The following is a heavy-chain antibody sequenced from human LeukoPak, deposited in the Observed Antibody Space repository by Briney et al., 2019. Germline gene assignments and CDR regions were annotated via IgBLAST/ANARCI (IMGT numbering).Heavy chain of an antibody. CDR1: GYTFTGYY. V-gene: IGHV1-2*02. J-gene: IGHJ4*02. CDR3: ARDFTGLLPPSYYFDY. CDR2: INPNSGGT. D-gene: IGHD2-15*01. Sequence: ASVKVSCKASGYTFTGYYMHWVRQAPGQGLEWMGWINPNSGGTNYAQKFQGRVTMTRDTSISTAYMELSRLRSDDTALYYCARDFTGLLPPSYYFDYWGQGTLVTVSS.